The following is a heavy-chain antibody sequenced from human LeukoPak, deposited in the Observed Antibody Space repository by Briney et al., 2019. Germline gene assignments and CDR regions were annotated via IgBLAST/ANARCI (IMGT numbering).Heavy chain of an antibody. CDR2: IYHSGST. J-gene: IGHJ5*02. V-gene: IGHV4-4*02. CDR3: ARGGLGTGYYRRGFWFDP. CDR1: GDSISSSNW. Sequence: SETLSLTCAVSGDSISSSNWWSWVRQPPGKGLEWIGEIYHSGSTNYNPSLKSRVTISVDTSKNQFSLKLSSVTAADTAVYYCARGGLGTGYYRRGFWFDPWGQGTLVTVSS. D-gene: IGHD3-9*01.